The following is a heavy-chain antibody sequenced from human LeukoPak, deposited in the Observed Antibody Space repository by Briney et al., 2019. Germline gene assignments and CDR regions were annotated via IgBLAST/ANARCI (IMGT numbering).Heavy chain of an antibody. Sequence: ASVKVSCKASGYTFTGYYMHWVRQAPGQGLEWMGWINPNSGGTNYAQKFQGRVTISVDTSKNQFSLKLSSVTAADTAVYYCARGWGRYYYYMDVWGKGTTVTVSS. CDR3: ARGWGRYYYYMDV. D-gene: IGHD3-16*01. J-gene: IGHJ6*03. CDR2: INPNSGGT. V-gene: IGHV1-2*02. CDR1: GYTFTGYY.